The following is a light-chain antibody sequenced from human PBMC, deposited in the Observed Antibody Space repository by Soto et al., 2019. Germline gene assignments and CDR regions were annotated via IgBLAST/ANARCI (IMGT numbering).Light chain of an antibody. CDR2: KVS. Sequence: DVVMTQSPHSLAVTLGQPASISCRSSHSLAYSDGNTYLNWFHQRPGQSPRRLIYKVSERDSGGPDRFSGRGSGSDFTLKISRVEAEDVGVYYCMQGTHWPPRTFGQGTKVEIK. CDR3: MQGTHWPPRT. CDR1: HSLAYSDGNTY. V-gene: IGKV2-30*01. J-gene: IGKJ1*01.